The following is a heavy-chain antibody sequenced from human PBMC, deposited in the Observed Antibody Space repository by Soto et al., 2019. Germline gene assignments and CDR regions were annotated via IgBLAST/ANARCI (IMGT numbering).Heavy chain of an antibody. CDR1: GGTLSSYA. Sequence: SVKVSCKASGGTLSSYAISWVRQAPGQGLEWMGGIIPIFGTANYAQKFQGRVTITADESTSTAYMELSSLRSGDTAVYYCARVGGHYYDSSGYYRPLDYWGQGTLVTVSS. CDR3: ARVGGHYYDSSGYYRPLDY. V-gene: IGHV1-69*13. D-gene: IGHD3-22*01. CDR2: IIPIFGTA. J-gene: IGHJ4*02.